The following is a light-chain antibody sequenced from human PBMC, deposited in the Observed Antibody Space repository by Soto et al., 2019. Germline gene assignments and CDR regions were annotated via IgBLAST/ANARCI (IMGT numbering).Light chain of an antibody. CDR1: SSDVGSYNL. CDR3: CSYAGSDPV. Sequence: QSALTQPASVSGSPGQSITISCTGTSSDVGSYNLVSWYQQHSGKAPKLMIYEGSKRPSGVSNRFSGSKSGNTASLTISGLQAEDEADYYCCSYAGSDPVFGGGTKVTVL. J-gene: IGLJ2*01. V-gene: IGLV2-23*01. CDR2: EGS.